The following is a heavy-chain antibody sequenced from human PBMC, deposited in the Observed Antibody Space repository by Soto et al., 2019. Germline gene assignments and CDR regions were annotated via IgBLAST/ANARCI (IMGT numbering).Heavy chain of an antibody. J-gene: IGHJ4*02. V-gene: IGHV1-8*01. CDR1: GYTFTSYD. Sequence: QVQLVQSGAEVKKPGASVKVSCKASGYTFTSYDINWVRQATGQGLEWMGWMNPNSGNTGYAQKFQGRVTMTRNTAISTAYMELSSLRSEDTAVYYCARGNTMVRGVSIYGFDYWGQGTLVTVSS. D-gene: IGHD3-10*01. CDR3: ARGNTMVRGVSIYGFDY. CDR2: MNPNSGNT.